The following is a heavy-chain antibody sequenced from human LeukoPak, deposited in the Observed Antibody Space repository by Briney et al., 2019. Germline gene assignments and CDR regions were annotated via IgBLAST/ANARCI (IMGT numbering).Heavy chain of an antibody. D-gene: IGHD3-10*01. Sequence: GGSLKISCKGSGYSFTSYWIGWVRQMPGKGREYMGIIYPGDSDTRYSPSFQGQVTISADKSISTAYLQWSSLKASDTAMYYCARQEGSGSSPNWFDPWGQGTLVTVSS. CDR2: IYPGDSDT. J-gene: IGHJ5*02. CDR3: ARQEGSGSSPNWFDP. V-gene: IGHV5-51*01. CDR1: GYSFTSYW.